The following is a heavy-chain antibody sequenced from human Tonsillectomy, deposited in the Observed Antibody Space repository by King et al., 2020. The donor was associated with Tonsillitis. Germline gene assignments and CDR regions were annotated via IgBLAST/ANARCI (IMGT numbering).Heavy chain of an antibody. CDR1: GFTFRANT. V-gene: IGHV3-43*01. CDR2: ITGDGSAT. Sequence: EVQLVESGGAVVPPGGSLRLSCAASGFTFRANTMHWIRHGPGKGLEWISLITGDGSATHYADSVRGRFTISRDNSKDALFLQMNSLTSDDTAFYYCAKDKFISGTSPDFWGQGTLVTVSS. CDR3: AKDKFISGTSPDF. J-gene: IGHJ4*02. D-gene: IGHD5-12*01.